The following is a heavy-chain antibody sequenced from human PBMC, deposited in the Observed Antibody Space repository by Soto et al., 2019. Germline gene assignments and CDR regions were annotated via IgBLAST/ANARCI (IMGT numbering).Heavy chain of an antibody. V-gene: IGHV1-69*01. CDR1: GGTFRRDA. CDR3: ARDYTT. Sequence: QVQLVQSGAEVKKPGSSVKVSCKAAGGTFRRDAFSWVRQAPGQGIEWMGGILPMFSTGNYAQRFQDRVTITADESTSTVYMELSSLRTEDTAMYNCARDYTTWGQGTLVTVSS. CDR2: ILPMFSTG. J-gene: IGHJ4*02. D-gene: IGHD1-1*01.